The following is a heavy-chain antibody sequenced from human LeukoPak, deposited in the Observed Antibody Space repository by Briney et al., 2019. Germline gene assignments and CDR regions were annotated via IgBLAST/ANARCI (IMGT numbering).Heavy chain of an antibody. D-gene: IGHD1-26*01. V-gene: IGHV3-48*01. CDR3: AKSLLTTASGTGRAFDI. Sequence: GGSLRLSCAASGFTFNSHSMNWVRQAPGKGLEWVSYISSLSRTIYYADPLKGRFTISRDNSKNTLYLQMDSLRAEDTAKYYCAKSLLTTASGTGRAFDIWGQGTMVTVSA. CDR1: GFTFNSHS. CDR2: ISSLSRTI. J-gene: IGHJ3*02.